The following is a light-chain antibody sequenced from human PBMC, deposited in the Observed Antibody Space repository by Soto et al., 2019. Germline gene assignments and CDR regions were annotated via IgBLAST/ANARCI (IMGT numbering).Light chain of an antibody. Sequence: QSALTQPASVSGSPGQSITISCTGTSSDVGSYNFVPWFQQHPGKVPKLIIYEGTERPSGVSNRFSASKSGNTASLTISGLQPEDEADYYCCSYAGLSTIFGGGTKLTVL. CDR3: CSYAGLSTI. V-gene: IGLV2-23*01. CDR2: EGT. CDR1: SSDVGSYNF. J-gene: IGLJ2*01.